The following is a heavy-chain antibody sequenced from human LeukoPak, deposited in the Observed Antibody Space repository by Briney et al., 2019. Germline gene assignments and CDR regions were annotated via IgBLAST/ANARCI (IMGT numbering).Heavy chain of an antibody. V-gene: IGHV3-23*01. CDR1: GFTFSSYW. J-gene: IGHJ4*02. D-gene: IGHD3-22*01. Sequence: PGGSLRLSCAASGFTFSSYWMSWVRQAPGKGLEWVSAISGSGGSTYYADSVKGRFTISRDNSKNTLYLQMNSLRAEDTAVYYCANLVYYYDSSASGYWGQGTLVTVSS. CDR2: ISGSGGST. CDR3: ANLVYYYDSSASGY.